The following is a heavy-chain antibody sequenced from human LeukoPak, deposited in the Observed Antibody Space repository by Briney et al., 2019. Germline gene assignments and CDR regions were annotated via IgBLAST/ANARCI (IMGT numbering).Heavy chain of an antibody. CDR2: ISSSSSYI. CDR1: GFTFSSYS. J-gene: IGHJ6*02. Sequence: GGSLRLSCAASGFTFSSYSMNWVRQAPGKGLEWVSSISSSSSYIYYADSVKGRFTISRDNAKNSLYLQMNSQRAEDTAVYYCARGDGGSYYPPYYHYGMDVWGQGTTVTVSS. V-gene: IGHV3-21*01. CDR3: ARGDGGSYYPPYYHYGMDV. D-gene: IGHD1-26*01.